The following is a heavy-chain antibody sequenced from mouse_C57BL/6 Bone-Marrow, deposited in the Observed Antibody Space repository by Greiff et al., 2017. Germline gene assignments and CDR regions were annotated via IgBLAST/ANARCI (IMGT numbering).Heavy chain of an antibody. CDR1: GYTFTSYG. D-gene: IGHD1-1*01. CDR3: ARWAGYYGFAY. CDR2: IYPRSGNT. V-gene: IGHV1-81*01. Sequence: QVQLQQSGAELARPGASVKLSCTASGYTFTSYGISWVKQRTGQGLEWIGEIYPRSGNTYYNEKFKGKATLTADKSSSTAYIELRSLTSEDSAVYFCARWAGYYGFAYWGQGTLVTVSA. J-gene: IGHJ3*01.